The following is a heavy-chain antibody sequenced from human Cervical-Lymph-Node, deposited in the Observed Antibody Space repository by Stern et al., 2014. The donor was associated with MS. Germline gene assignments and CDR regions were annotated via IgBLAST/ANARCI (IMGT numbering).Heavy chain of an antibody. CDR3: ARSDVVVVPASMVGGMDV. J-gene: IGHJ6*02. CDR1: GYTFIAYY. Sequence: QVQLVASGAEVKEPGVSVTVSCKASGYTFIAYYVHWVRQAPGQGLEWMGWINANSGATKYAQKFQGRATMTRDTSLDTVYMELTRLRSDDTAVYYCARSDVVVVPASMVGGMDVWGQGTTVTVSS. D-gene: IGHD2-2*01. CDR2: INANSGAT. V-gene: IGHV1-2*02.